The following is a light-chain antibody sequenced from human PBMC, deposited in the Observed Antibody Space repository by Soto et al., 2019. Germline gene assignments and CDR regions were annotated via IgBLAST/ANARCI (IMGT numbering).Light chain of an antibody. CDR3: QQYNKWPLT. CDR1: QSVRNN. J-gene: IGKJ4*01. V-gene: IGKV3D-15*01. CDR2: GAS. Sequence: ETVMTQSPATLSVSPGERATLACRASQSVRNNLAWYKQKSGQAPRLLIYGASIRATGIPARFSGSGSGTDLTLTISSLQSEDFAVYHCQQYNKWPLTFGGGTKVDI.